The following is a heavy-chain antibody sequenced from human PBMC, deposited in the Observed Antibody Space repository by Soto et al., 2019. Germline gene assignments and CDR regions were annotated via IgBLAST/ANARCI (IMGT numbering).Heavy chain of an antibody. D-gene: IGHD3-16*02. CDR2: ISAYNGNT. Sequence: QVQLVQSGAEVKKPGASVKVSCKASGYTFTSYGISWVRQAPGQGLEWMGWISAYNGNTNYAQKLQGRVTITTDTSPSTAYMELRSLRSDDTAVYYCARDRGTWGSYRYTGSFDYWGQGTLVTVSS. CDR1: GYTFTSYG. CDR3: ARDRGTWGSYRYTGSFDY. V-gene: IGHV1-18*01. J-gene: IGHJ4*02.